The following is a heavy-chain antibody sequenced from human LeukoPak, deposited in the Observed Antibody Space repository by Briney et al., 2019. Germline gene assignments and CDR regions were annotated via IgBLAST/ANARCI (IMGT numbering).Heavy chain of an antibody. CDR2: INSDGSST. CDR3: ARVKLASQTAWFDP. Sequence: GGSLRLSCAASGFTFSTYWMHWVRQAPGEGLVWVSRINSDGSSTTYADSVKGRFTISRDNAKNTLYLQMDSLRVEDTAVYYCARVKLASQTAWFDPWGQGTLVTVSS. V-gene: IGHV3-74*01. CDR1: GFTFSTYW. J-gene: IGHJ5*02.